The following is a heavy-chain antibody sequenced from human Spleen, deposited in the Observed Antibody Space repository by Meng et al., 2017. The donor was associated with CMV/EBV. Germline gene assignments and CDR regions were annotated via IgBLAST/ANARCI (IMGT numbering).Heavy chain of an antibody. Sequence: DSVSSNSAAWTWIRQSPSRGLEWLGRTYYRSKWYNDYAVSVKSRITINPDTSKNQFSLQLNSVTPEDTAVYYCARGRSGWPYSFDYWGQGTLVTVSS. J-gene: IGHJ4*02. D-gene: IGHD6-19*01. CDR2: TYYRSKWYN. V-gene: IGHV6-1*01. CDR3: ARGRSGWPYSFDY. CDR1: DSVSSNSAA.